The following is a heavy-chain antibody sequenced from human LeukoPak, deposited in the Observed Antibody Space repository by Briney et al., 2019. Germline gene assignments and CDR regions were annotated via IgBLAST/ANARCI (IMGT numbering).Heavy chain of an antibody. J-gene: IGHJ5*02. CDR2: INPNSGGT. D-gene: IGHD4-17*01. CDR1: GYTFTGYY. CDR3: ARDLGEMTTETIGWFDP. Sequence: ASVKVSCKASGYTFTGYYIHWVRQAPGQGLEWMGWINPNSGGTNFAQKFQGTVTMTRDTSISTAYKELSGLRSDDTAMYYCARDLGEMTTETIGWFDPWGQGTLVTVSS. V-gene: IGHV1-2*02.